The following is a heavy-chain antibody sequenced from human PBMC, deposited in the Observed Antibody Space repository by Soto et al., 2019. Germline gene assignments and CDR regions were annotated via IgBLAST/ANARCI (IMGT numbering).Heavy chain of an antibody. V-gene: IGHV1-18*01. Sequence: ASVKVSCKASGYTFTSYGISWVRRAPGQGLEWMGWISAYNGNTNYAQKLQGRVTMTTDTSTSTAYMELRSLRSDDTAVYYCARDIIGAVGARGFDYWGQGTLVTVSS. CDR1: GYTFTSYG. CDR2: ISAYNGNT. CDR3: ARDIIGAVGARGFDY. J-gene: IGHJ4*02. D-gene: IGHD1-26*01.